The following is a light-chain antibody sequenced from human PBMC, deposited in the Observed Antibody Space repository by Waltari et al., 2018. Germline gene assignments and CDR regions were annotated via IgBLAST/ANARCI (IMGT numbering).Light chain of an antibody. J-gene: IGKJ1*01. Sequence: DIGMTQSPDSLAVSLGERATINCKSSQRVLYSSNNKNYLAWYQQKPGPPPKLLIYWASTRESGVPARFSGSGSGTDFTLTISSLQAEDVAVYYGQQYYSTPQTFGQGTKVEIK. CDR1: QRVLYSSNNKNY. V-gene: IGKV4-1*01. CDR3: QQYYSTPQT. CDR2: WAS.